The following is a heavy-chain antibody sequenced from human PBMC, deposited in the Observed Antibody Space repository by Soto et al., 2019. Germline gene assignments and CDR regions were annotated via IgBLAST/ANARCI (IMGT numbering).Heavy chain of an antibody. Sequence: QVQLVQSGAEVKKPGASVKVSCKASGYTFASYAISWMRQAPGQGLEWMGWISAYNGNTNCAQKVQGRVTMTTDTSTSTAYMALRSLRSAETAVYYCARDPPQPDYWGQGTLVTVSS. D-gene: IGHD1-1*01. CDR1: GYTFASYA. V-gene: IGHV1-18*01. CDR2: ISAYNGNT. CDR3: ARDPPQPDY. J-gene: IGHJ4*02.